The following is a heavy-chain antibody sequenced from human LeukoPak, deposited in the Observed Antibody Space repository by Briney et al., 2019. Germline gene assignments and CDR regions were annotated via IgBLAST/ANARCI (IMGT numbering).Heavy chain of an antibody. Sequence: ASVKVSCKASGYTFTSYGISWVRQAPGQGLEWMGWISAYNGNTNYAQKLLGRVTMTTDTSTSTAYMELRSLRSDDTAVYYCARVYSSGWYSYYYMDVWGKGTTVTVSS. CDR1: GYTFTSYG. CDR2: ISAYNGNT. J-gene: IGHJ6*03. V-gene: IGHV1-18*01. CDR3: ARVYSSGWYSYYYMDV. D-gene: IGHD6-19*01.